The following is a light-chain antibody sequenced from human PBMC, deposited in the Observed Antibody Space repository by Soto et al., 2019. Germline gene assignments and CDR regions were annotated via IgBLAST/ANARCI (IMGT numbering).Light chain of an antibody. J-gene: IGLJ1*01. CDR1: SSNIGAGYD. CDR3: QSYDSSLSGSNV. Sequence: QSVLTQPPSVSGAPGQRVTISCTGSSSNIGAGYDVHWYQQLPGTAPKLLIDGNSNRPSGVPDRFSGSKSGTSASLAITGLQAEDEADYCCQSYDSSLSGSNVFGTGTKLTAL. V-gene: IGLV1-40*01. CDR2: GNS.